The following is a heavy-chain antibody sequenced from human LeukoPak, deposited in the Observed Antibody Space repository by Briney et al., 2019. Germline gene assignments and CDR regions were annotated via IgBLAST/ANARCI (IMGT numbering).Heavy chain of an antibody. D-gene: IGHD5/OR15-5a*01. V-gene: IGHV1-69*05. CDR3: AMSTDSQRGYYYLDV. CDR1: GGTFSNNV. Sequence: ASVKVSCKASGGTFSNNVFSWVRQAPGQGLEWMGGIIPIFGTANYAEKFQGRVTITTDESTSTAYMELSSLKSEDTAVSYCAMSTDSQRGYYYLDVWGTGTTVIVSS. J-gene: IGHJ6*03. CDR2: IIPIFGTA.